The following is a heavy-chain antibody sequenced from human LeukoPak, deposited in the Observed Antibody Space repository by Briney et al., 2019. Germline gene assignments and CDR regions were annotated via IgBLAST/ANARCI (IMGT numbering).Heavy chain of an antibody. CDR1: GGSISSSSYY. V-gene: IGHV4-39*01. J-gene: IGHJ4*02. CDR3: GYCSSTSCYIVAY. CDR2: IYYSGST. D-gene: IGHD2-2*02. Sequence: SETLSLTCTVSGGSISSSSYYWGWIRQPPGKGLEWIGSIYYSGSTYYNPSLKSRVTISVDTSKNQFSLKLSSVTAADTAVYYCGYCSSTSCYIVAYWGQGTLVTVSS.